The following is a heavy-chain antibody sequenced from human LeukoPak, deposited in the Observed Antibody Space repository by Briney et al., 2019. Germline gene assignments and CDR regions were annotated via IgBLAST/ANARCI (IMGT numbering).Heavy chain of an antibody. J-gene: IGHJ5*02. V-gene: IGHV4-59*11. CDR1: GGSISSHY. CDR3: ARATAMVRGVQPRCWFDP. CDR2: IYYSGST. D-gene: IGHD3-10*01. Sequence: SETLSLTCTVSGGSISSHYWSWIRQPPGKGLEWIGYIYYSGSTNYNPSLKSRVTISVDTSKNQFSLKLSSVTAAGTAVYYCARATAMVRGVQPRCWFDPWGQGTLVTVSS.